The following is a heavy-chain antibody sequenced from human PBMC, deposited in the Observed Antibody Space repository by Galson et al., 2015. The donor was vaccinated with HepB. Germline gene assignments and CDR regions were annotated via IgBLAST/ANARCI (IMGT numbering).Heavy chain of an antibody. V-gene: IGHV5-51*01. J-gene: IGHJ4*02. CDR1: GYSFTDYW. CDR2: ICPDDSDT. D-gene: IGHD1-1*01. CDR3: ARVGRGTLRTSDY. Sequence: QSGAEVKKPGESLKISCEASGYSFTDYWIGWVRQMPGKGLEWMGIICPDDSDTRYSPSFQGQVTVSADKSISTAYLQWSSLKASDTAMYYCARVGRGTLRTSDYWGQGALVTVTS.